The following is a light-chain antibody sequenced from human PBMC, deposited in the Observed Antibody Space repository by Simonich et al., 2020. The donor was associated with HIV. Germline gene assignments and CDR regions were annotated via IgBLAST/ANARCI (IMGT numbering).Light chain of an antibody. J-gene: IGLJ3*02. CDR1: RGHSSYA. CDR2: LNSDGSH. CDR3: QTWGTGMGV. Sequence: QLVLTQSPSASASLGASVKLTCTLSRGHSSYAIAWHQQQPEKGPRYLMKLNSDGSHSKGDGIPVRLSGSSSGAERYLTISSLQSEDEADYYCQTWGTGMGVFGGGTKLTVL. V-gene: IGLV4-69*01.